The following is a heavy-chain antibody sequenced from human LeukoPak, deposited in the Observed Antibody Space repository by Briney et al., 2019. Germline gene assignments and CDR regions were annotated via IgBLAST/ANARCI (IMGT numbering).Heavy chain of an antibody. CDR2: FDPEDGET. J-gene: IGHJ4*02. CDR3: ATDPRDSSGWLTPFDY. CDR1: GYTLTELS. D-gene: IGHD6-19*01. Sequence: GASVKVSCKVSGYTLTELSMHWVRQAPGKGLEWMGGFDPEDGETIYAQKFQGRVTMTEDTSTDTAYMELSSLRSEDTAVYYCATDPRDSSGWLTPFDYWGQGTVVTVSS. V-gene: IGHV1-24*01.